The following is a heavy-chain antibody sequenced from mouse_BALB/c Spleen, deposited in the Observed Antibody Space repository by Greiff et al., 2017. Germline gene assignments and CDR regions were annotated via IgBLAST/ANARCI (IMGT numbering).Heavy chain of an antibody. CDR3: ARGGDMGLWLRGY. V-gene: IGHV1S29*02. CDR2: IYPYNGGT. D-gene: IGHD2-2*01. J-gene: IGHJ2*01. Sequence: VQLKQSGPELVKPGASVKISCKASGYTFTDYNMHWVKQSHGKSLEWIGYIYPYNGGTGYNQKFKSKATLTVDNSSSTAYMELRSLTSEDSAVYYCARGGDMGLWLRGYWGQGTTLTVSA. CDR1: GYTFTDYN.